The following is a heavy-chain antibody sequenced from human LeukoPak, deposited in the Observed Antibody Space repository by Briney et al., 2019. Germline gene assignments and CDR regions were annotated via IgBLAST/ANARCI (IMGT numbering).Heavy chain of an antibody. CDR2: IRYDGSNK. CDR3: AREGPGGEYDYVWGSYRYCFDY. J-gene: IGHJ4*02. D-gene: IGHD3-16*02. Sequence: GGSLRLSCAASGFTFTNYGMHWVRQAPGKGLEWVAFIRYDGSNKYYADSVKGRFTISRDNSKNTLFLQMHSLRVDDTAVYYCAREGPGGEYDYVWGSYRYCFDYWGQGTLVTVSS. CDR1: GFTFTNYG. V-gene: IGHV3-30*02.